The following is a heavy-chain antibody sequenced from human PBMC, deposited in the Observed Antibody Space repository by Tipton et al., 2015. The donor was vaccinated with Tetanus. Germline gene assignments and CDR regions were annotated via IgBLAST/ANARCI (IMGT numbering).Heavy chain of an antibody. CDR1: GGSISSGSYY. CDR3: ARLSRGPPDV. CDR2: IYYSGNT. J-gene: IGHJ6*02. Sequence: TLSLTCTVSGGSISSGSYYWGWIRQPPGKGLEWIGSIYYSGNTYYNPSLKSRVSISVDTSKNQFSLKLSSVTAADTAVYYCARLSRGPPDVWGQGTTVTVSS. V-gene: IGHV4-39*01.